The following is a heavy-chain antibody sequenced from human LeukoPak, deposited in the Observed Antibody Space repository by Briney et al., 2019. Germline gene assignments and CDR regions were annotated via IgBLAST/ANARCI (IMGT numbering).Heavy chain of an antibody. CDR2: ISYDGTNK. Sequence: GGSLRLSCAASGFTFSSNAMNWVRQAPGKGLEWVAVISYDGTNKYYADSVKGRFTISRDNSKNTLYLQMNSLRAEDTAVYYCARDLECSGGSCYSYGPDYWGQGTLVTVSS. D-gene: IGHD2-15*01. J-gene: IGHJ4*02. V-gene: IGHV3-30*04. CDR3: ARDLECSGGSCYSYGPDY. CDR1: GFTFSSNA.